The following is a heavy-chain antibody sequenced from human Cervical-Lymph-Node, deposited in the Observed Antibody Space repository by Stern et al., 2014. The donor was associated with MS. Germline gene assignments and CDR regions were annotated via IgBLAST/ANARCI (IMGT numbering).Heavy chain of an antibody. CDR1: GFSLTTSGMC. J-gene: IGHJ3*02. CDR3: ARFYSSSSFADAFDI. Sequence: VKLVESGPALVKPTQTLTLTCTFSGFSLTTSGMCVSWIRQPPGKALEWLAFIDWDDDKSYNTSLKTRLTISKDTSKNQVVLTMTNMDPVDTATYYCARFYSSSSFADAFDIWGQGTMVTVSS. D-gene: IGHD6-6*01. CDR2: IDWDDDK. V-gene: IGHV2-70*01.